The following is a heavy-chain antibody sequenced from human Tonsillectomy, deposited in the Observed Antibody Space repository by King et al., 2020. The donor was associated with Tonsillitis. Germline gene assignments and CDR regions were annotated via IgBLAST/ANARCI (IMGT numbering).Heavy chain of an antibody. CDR1: GFIFSDHY. Sequence: QLVQSGGGLVKPGGSLRLSCAASGFIFSDHYMRWIRQAPGKGLECVSYISSRGSTIDYADSVKGRFTISMDNAKNSLYLQRNRLRVEDTAVYYCARGLWGSAAVDIWGLGTMVTVSS. J-gene: IGHJ3*02. D-gene: IGHD7-27*01. CDR2: ISSRGSTI. CDR3: ARGLWGSAAVDI. V-gene: IGHV3-11*01.